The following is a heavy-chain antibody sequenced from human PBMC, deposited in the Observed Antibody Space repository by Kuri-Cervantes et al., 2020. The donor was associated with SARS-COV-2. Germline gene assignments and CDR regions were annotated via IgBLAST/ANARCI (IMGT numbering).Heavy chain of an antibody. Sequence: SCTVSGGSISSGGYYWSRIRQPPGKGLEWIGYIHHSGSTYYNPSLKSRVTISVDRTKNQFSLKLSSVTAADTAVYYCASRSASLTELYYFDYWGQGTLVTVSS. J-gene: IGHJ4*02. CDR1: GGSISSGGYY. D-gene: IGHD1-20*01. CDR3: ASRSASLTELYYFDY. CDR2: IHHSGST. V-gene: IGHV4-30-2*01.